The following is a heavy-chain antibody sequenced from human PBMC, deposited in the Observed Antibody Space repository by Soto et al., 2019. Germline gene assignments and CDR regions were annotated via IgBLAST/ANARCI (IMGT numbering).Heavy chain of an antibody. CDR2: VSGGGGIT. V-gene: IGHV3-23*01. D-gene: IGHD2-2*02. Sequence: GGSLRLSCAASGFTFSDYAISWVRQAPGKGLEWVSAVSGGGGITYYADSVKGRFTISRDNSNNTLYLQMNNLRAEDTAVYYCATCTSCYTRGYSYCMDVWGQGTTVTVSS. CDR1: GFTFSDYA. J-gene: IGHJ6*02. CDR3: ATCTSCYTRGYSYCMDV.